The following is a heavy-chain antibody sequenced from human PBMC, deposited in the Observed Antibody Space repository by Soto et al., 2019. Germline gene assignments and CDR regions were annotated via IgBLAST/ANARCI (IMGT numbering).Heavy chain of an antibody. V-gene: IGHV3-33*05. J-gene: IGHJ3*01. CDR3: ARVCGGDCGNAFDV. D-gene: IGHD2-21*02. Sequence: QVQLVESGGGVVQPGRSLRLSCAASGFTFSAYGIHWVRQAPGKGLEWVATISFDSRDKLYVDSMNGRHTISRENSRNTVYPQMYSLRAEDTAVYHCARVCGGDCGNAFDVWGQGTVVAVSP. CDR2: ISFDSRDK. CDR1: GFTFSAYG.